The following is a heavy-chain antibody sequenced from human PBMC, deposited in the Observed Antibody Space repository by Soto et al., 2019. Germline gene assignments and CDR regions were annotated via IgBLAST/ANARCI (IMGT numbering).Heavy chain of an antibody. CDR3: ARETYYDFWSGYSPLDY. Sequence: QVQLVESGGGVVQPGRSLRLSCAASGFTFSSYGMHWVRQAPGKGLEWVAVIWYDGSNKYYADSVKGRFTISRDNSKNPLYLQMNSLRAEDTAVYYCARETYYDFWSGYSPLDYWGQGTLVTVSS. V-gene: IGHV3-33*01. CDR2: IWYDGSNK. CDR1: GFTFSSYG. J-gene: IGHJ4*02. D-gene: IGHD3-3*01.